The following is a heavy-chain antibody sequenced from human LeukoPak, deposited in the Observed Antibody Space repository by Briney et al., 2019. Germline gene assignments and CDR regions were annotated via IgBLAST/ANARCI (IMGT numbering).Heavy chain of an antibody. D-gene: IGHD3-10*01. V-gene: IGHV1-18*01. CDR1: GYTFTSYS. CDR2: ISDYNGNT. J-gene: IGHJ4*02. CDR3: ARDQGEWFGELLFPFDY. Sequence: ASVKVSCKASGYTFTSYSISWVRQAPGQPLEWMGWISDYNGNTNYAQKVQGRVTMTTDTSTSTAYMELRSLRSDDTAVYYCARDQGEWFGELLFPFDYWGQGTLVTVSS.